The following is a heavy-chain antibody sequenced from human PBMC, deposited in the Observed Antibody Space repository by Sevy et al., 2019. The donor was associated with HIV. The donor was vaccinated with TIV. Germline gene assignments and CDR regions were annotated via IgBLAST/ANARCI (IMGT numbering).Heavy chain of an antibody. J-gene: IGHJ4*02. Sequence: SETLSLTCTVSGGSISSYYWSWIRRPPGKGLEWIGYIYYSGSTNYNPSLKSRVTISVDTSKNQFSLKLSSVTAADTAVYYCARLPYCSGGSCYEYYFDYWGQGTLVTVSS. CDR1: GGSISSYY. CDR2: IYYSGST. CDR3: ARLPYCSGGSCYEYYFDY. D-gene: IGHD2-15*01. V-gene: IGHV4-59*12.